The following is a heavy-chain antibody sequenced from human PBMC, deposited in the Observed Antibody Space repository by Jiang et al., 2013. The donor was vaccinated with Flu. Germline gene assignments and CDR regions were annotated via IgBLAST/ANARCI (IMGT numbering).Heavy chain of an antibody. CDR3: ATVPRRYYYDSSGHYLFDY. V-gene: IGHV1-24*01. D-gene: IGHD3-22*01. Sequence: SVKVSCKVSGYTLTELSMHWVRQAPGKGLEWMGGFDPEDGETIYAQKFQGRVTMTEDTSTDTAYMELSSLRSEDTAVYYCATVPRRYYYDSSGHYLFDYWGQGTLVTVSS. CDR2: FDPEDGET. CDR1: GYTLTELS. J-gene: IGHJ4*02.